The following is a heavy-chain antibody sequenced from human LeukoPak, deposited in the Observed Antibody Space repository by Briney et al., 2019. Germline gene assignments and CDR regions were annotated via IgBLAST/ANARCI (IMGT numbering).Heavy chain of an antibody. CDR2: IYYTGST. CDR1: GASISSHH. Sequence: SETLSLTCTVSGASISSHHWTWIRQPPGKGLEWIGYIYYTGSTNYSPSLKSRVTISVDTSKNQFSLKLSSVTAADTAVYYWARADGAVAAYYGIDVWGQGTTVTVSS. CDR3: ARADGAVAAYYGIDV. J-gene: IGHJ6*02. V-gene: IGHV4-59*11. D-gene: IGHD6-19*01.